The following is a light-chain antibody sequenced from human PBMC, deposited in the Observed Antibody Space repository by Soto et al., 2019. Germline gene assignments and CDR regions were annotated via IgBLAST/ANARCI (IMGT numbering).Light chain of an antibody. Sequence: QSVLTQPASVSGSPEQSITISCTGTSSDVGGYNYVSWYQQHPGKAPKFMIYDVSNRPSGVSNRFSGSKSGNTASLTISGLQAEDEADYYCCSYTTSNTRQIVFGTGTKLTVL. J-gene: IGLJ1*01. CDR1: SSDVGGYNY. CDR2: DVS. V-gene: IGLV2-14*01. CDR3: CSYTTSNTRQIV.